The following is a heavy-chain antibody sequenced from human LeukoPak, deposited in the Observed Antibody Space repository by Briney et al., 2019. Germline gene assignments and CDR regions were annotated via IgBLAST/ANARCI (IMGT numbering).Heavy chain of an antibody. J-gene: IGHJ5*02. V-gene: IGHV3-48*04. D-gene: IGHD3-10*01. CDR1: GFTFSSYA. Sequence: PGGSLRLSCAASGFTFSSYAMSWVRQAPGKGLEWVSCISGSGVTIFYADSVKGRFTISRDNAKNSLYLQMNSLRAEDTAVYYCATTGVIRGLIPNWFDPWGQGTLVTVSS. CDR3: ATTGVIRGLIPNWFDP. CDR2: ISGSGVTI.